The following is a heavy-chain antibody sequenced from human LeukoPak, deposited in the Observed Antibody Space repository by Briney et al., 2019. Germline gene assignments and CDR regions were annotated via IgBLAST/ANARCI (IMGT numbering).Heavy chain of an antibody. D-gene: IGHD5-18*01. V-gene: IGHV3-7*01. Sequence: GGSLRLSCAASGFTFSSYWMSWVRQAPGKGLEWVANIKQDGSEKYYVDSVKGRFTISRDNAKNSLYLQMNSLRAEDTAVYYCARGDTAMVTDYYYGMDVWGQGTTVTVSS. CDR3: ARGDTAMVTDYYYGMDV. CDR1: GFTFSSYW. J-gene: IGHJ6*02. CDR2: IKQDGSEK.